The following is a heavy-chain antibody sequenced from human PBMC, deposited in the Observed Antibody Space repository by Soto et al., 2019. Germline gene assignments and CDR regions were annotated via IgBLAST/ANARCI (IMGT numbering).Heavy chain of an antibody. D-gene: IGHD3-16*01. J-gene: IGHJ4*02. CDR3: ARSGYDYVWGSYKREEFDY. V-gene: IGHV4-39*01. Sequence: SETLSLTCTVSGDSITTSGYYWGWIRQASGKGLEWIGSIHQSGSTYYNPSLKSRVTISALTSKNQFSLKLTSVTAADTAVYYCARSGYDYVWGSYKREEFDYWGQGTLVTVSS. CDR2: IHQSGST. CDR1: GDSITTSGYY.